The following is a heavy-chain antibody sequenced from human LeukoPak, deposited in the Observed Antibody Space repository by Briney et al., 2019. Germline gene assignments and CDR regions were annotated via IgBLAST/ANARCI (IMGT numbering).Heavy chain of an antibody. CDR1: GFTVSSNY. CDR3: ASLLVAGVASVDS. V-gene: IGHV3-53*01. CDR2: IYSGGRT. J-gene: IGHJ5*01. Sequence: GGSLRLSCAASGFTVSSNYMSWVRQAPGKGLKWVSVIYSGGRTYYADSVKGGFTISRDNSKNTLYLQMNSLRAEDTAVYYCASLLVAGVASVDSWGQGTLVTVSS. D-gene: IGHD6-19*01.